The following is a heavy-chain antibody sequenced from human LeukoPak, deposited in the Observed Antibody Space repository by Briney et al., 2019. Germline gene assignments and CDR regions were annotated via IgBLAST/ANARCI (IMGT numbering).Heavy chain of an antibody. CDR3: AKGYYYDSSGYSEFFQH. CDR1: GFTFSSYA. J-gene: IGHJ1*01. Sequence: PWGSLRLSGAASGFTFSSYAMSWVRQGPGKGLECVSAISGSGGSTYYADSVKGRFTISRDNSKNTPYLQMNSLRAEDTAVYYCAKGYYYDSSGYSEFFQHWGQGTLVTVSS. CDR2: ISGSGGST. D-gene: IGHD3-22*01. V-gene: IGHV3-23*01.